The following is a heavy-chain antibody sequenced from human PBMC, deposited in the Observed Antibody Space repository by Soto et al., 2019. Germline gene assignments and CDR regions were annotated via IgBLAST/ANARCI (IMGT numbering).Heavy chain of an antibody. J-gene: IGHJ6*02. CDR2: INHSGST. Sequence: SETLSLTCAVYGGSFSGYYWSWIRQPPGKGPEWIGEINHSGSTNYNPSLKSRVTISVDTSKNQFSLKLSSVTAADTAVYYCARGKGVRGVIPRYYYYGMDVWGQGTTVTVSS. CDR1: GGSFSGYY. V-gene: IGHV4-34*01. D-gene: IGHD3-10*01. CDR3: ARGKGVRGVIPRYYYYGMDV.